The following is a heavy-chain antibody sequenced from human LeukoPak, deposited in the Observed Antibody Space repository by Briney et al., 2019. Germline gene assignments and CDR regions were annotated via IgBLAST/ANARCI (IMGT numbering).Heavy chain of an antibody. Sequence: ASVKVSCKASGFTFSSSAVHWVRQARGQGLEWIGWIVVGSGNTNYEQKFQERVSITRDMSTNTAYMELSSLRSEDTAVYYCAAGDPMTIFSPAWGQGTMVTIFS. J-gene: IGHJ3*01. CDR2: IVVGSGNT. V-gene: IGHV1-58*01. CDR3: AAGDPMTIFSPA. CDR1: GFTFSSSA. D-gene: IGHD3-3*01.